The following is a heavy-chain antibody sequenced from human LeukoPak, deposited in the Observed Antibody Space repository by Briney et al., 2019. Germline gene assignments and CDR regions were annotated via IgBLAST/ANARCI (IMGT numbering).Heavy chain of an antibody. Sequence: SVKVSCKASGGTFSSYAISWVRQAPGQGLEWMGGIIPIFGTANYAQKFQGRVTITTDESTSTAYMGLSSLRSEDTAVYYCARAPYYYDSSGYYNWYFDLWGRGTLVTVSS. CDR1: GGTFSSYA. V-gene: IGHV1-69*05. CDR2: IIPIFGTA. CDR3: ARAPYYYDSSGYYNWYFDL. J-gene: IGHJ2*01. D-gene: IGHD3-22*01.